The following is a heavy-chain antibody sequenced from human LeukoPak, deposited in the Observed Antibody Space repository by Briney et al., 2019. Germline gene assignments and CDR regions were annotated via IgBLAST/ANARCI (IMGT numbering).Heavy chain of an antibody. Sequence: GGSLRLSCAASGFTFSSYWMHWVRQAPGKGLEWVSLIRSDGRNTTYADSVKGRFTISRDDAKNTLYLQMNSLRAEDTAVYYCARDRGYCTGCSCYLFDYWGQGALVTVSS. CDR1: GFTFSSYW. J-gene: IGHJ4*02. CDR3: ARDRGYCTGCSCYLFDY. CDR2: IRSDGRNT. V-gene: IGHV3-74*01. D-gene: IGHD2-15*01.